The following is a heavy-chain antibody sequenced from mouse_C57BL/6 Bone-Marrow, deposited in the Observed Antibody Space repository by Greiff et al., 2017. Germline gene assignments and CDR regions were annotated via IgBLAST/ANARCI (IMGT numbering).Heavy chain of an antibody. V-gene: IGHV5-16*01. CDR1: GFTFSDYY. Sequence: EVKLMESEGGLVQPGSSMKLSCTASGFTFSDYYMAWVRQVPEKGLEWVANINYDGSSTYYLDSLKSRFIISRDNAKNILYLQMSSLKSEDTATYYWARGGCYGSSHWYFDVWGTGTTVTVAS. CDR3: ARGGCYGSSHWYFDV. D-gene: IGHD1-1*01. CDR2: INYDGSST. J-gene: IGHJ1*03.